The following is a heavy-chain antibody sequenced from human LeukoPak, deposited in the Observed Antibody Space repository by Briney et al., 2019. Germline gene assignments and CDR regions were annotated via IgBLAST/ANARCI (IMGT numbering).Heavy chain of an antibody. J-gene: IGHJ4*02. V-gene: IGHV4-34*01. CDR1: GGSISSYY. CDR3: ARRLRYFDWLFPFDY. D-gene: IGHD3-9*01. CDR2: INHSGST. Sequence: SETLSLTCTVSGGSISSYYWSWIRQPPGKGLEWIGEINHSGSTNYNPSLKSRVTISVDTSKNQFSLKLSSVTAADTAVYYCARRLRYFDWLFPFDYWGQGTLVTVSS.